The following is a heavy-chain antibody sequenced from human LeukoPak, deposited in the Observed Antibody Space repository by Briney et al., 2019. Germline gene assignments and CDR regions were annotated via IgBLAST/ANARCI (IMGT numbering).Heavy chain of an antibody. J-gene: IGHJ6*02. V-gene: IGHV1-69*13. CDR2: IIPILGTA. D-gene: IGHD2-2*01. CDR1: GGSFRSYG. Sequence: ASVKVSCKASGGSFRSYGLNWVRQAPGQGLEWMGGIIPILGTAKYAQKLQGRVTITADESTSTAYMELSSLRYEDTAVYYCARGLYCSSSTSYYDYGMDVWGQGTTVTVSS. CDR3: ARGLYCSSSTSYYDYGMDV.